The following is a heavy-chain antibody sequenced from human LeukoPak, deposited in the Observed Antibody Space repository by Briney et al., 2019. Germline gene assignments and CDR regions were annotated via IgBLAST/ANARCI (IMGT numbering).Heavy chain of an antibody. V-gene: IGHV4-61*02. CDR3: ARGVVVVPAVYYFDY. Sequence: SETLSLTCTVSGGSISSGSYYWSWIRQPAGKGLEWIGRIYTSGSTNYNPSLKSRVTISVDTSKNQFSLKLSSVTAADTAVYYCARGVVVVPAVYYFDYWGQGTLVTVSS. J-gene: IGHJ4*02. CDR1: GGSISSGSYY. CDR2: IYTSGST. D-gene: IGHD2-2*01.